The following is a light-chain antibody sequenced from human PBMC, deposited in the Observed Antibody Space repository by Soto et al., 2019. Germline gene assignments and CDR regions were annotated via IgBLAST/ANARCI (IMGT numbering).Light chain of an antibody. J-gene: IGKJ4*01. V-gene: IGKV3-15*01. CDR3: QQYNKWPLT. CDR1: ESVSNN. Sequence: EIVMTQSPATLSVSQGERATLSCRATESVSNNLAWYQQKPGQAPTLLIFAASTRATGIPARFSGSGSGTDFTLTISSLQSEDFAVYYCQQYNKWPLTFGGGTTVEIK. CDR2: AAS.